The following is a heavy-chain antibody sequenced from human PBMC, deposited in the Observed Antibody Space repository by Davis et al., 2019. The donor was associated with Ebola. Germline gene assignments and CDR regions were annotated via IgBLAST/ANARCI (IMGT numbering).Heavy chain of an antibody. CDR3: ARGPSIAVAGIIDY. CDR2: IIPILGIA. Sequence: SVKVSCKASGGTFSSYAISWVRQAPGQGLEWMGRIIPILGIANYAQKFQGRVTITADKSTSTAYMELSSLRSEDTAVYYCARGPSIAVAGIIDYWGQGTLVTVSS. J-gene: IGHJ4*02. D-gene: IGHD6-19*01. V-gene: IGHV1-69*04. CDR1: GGTFSSYA.